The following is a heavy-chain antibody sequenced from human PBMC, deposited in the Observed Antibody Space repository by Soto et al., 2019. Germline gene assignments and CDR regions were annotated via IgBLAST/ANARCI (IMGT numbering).Heavy chain of an antibody. CDR2: INPNSGGT. CDR1: GYTFTGYY. V-gene: IGHV1-2*02. J-gene: IGHJ6*02. D-gene: IGHD3-3*01. Sequence: QVQLVQSGAEVKKPGASVKVSCKASGYTFTGYYMHWVRQAPGQGLEWMGWINPNSGGTNYAQKFQGRVTMTRDTSISTAYMELSRLRSDDTAVYYCARDNYDFWSDYPPYGMDVWGQGTTVTVSS. CDR3: ARDNYDFWSDYPPYGMDV.